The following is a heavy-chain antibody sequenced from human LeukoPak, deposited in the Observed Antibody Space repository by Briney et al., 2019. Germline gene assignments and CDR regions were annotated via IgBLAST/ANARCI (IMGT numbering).Heavy chain of an antibody. J-gene: IGHJ3*01. D-gene: IGHD3-22*01. CDR1: GGSISSGGYY. CDR2: IYHRRTT. V-gene: IGHV4-30-2*01. Sequence: PSETLSLTCTVSGGSISSGGYYWGWIRQPRGKGLEWIANIYHRRTTYYNPSLKSRVTISVDRSKNQFSLKLSSVTAADTAVYYCARELRYDNSDSGAFSGQGTVVTVS. CDR3: ARELRYDNSDSGAF.